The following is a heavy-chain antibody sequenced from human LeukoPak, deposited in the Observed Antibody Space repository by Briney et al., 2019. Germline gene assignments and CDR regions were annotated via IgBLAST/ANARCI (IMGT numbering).Heavy chain of an antibody. J-gene: IGHJ4*02. CDR3: ARHNWNDRNFYFDY. CDR2: ISSNGRTI. D-gene: IGHD1-20*01. V-gene: IGHV3-48*01. Sequence: GGSLRLSCEASGFTFSSYSLNWVRQAPGKGLEWLSYISSNGRTIYYADSVKGRFTISRDNAKNSLYLQMNSLGAEDTALYYCARHNWNDRNFYFDYWGQGTLVTVSS. CDR1: GFTFSSYS.